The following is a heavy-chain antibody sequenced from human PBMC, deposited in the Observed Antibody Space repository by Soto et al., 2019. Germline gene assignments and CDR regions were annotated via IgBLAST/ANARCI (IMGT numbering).Heavy chain of an antibody. Sequence: SETLPHTCTVSGGSMSSSNWWNWVRQSPGKGLEWIGEAHHSGRTNYNPSLKSRVTISVDKSKNHFSLKLSSVTAADTAVYYCARSEATGLDYWGQGALVTVSS. CDR1: GGSMSSSNW. CDR2: AHHSGRT. CDR3: ARSEATGLDY. J-gene: IGHJ4*02. D-gene: IGHD1-26*01. V-gene: IGHV4-4*02.